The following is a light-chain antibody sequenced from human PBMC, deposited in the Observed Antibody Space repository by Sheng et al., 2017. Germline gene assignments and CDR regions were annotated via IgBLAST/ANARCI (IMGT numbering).Light chain of an antibody. J-gene: IGLJ3*02. V-gene: IGLV1-51*01. CDR1: SSNIGSNY. Sequence: QSVLTQPPSVSAAPGQKITISCSGSSSNIGSNYVSWYQQLPGTAPKLLIYDDNQRPSGISDRFSGSKSGTSATLGISGLQTGDEADYYCGTWDSGLSAGVFGGGTRLTVL. CDR2: DDN. CDR3: GTWDSGLSAGV.